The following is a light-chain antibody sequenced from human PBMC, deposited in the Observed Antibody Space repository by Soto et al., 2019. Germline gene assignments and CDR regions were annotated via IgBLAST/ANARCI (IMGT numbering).Light chain of an antibody. V-gene: IGKV1-33*01. CDR1: QDISNS. Sequence: DIQMTQSPSSLSTSVGERVTITCQASQDISNSLNWYQQKPGKAPNLLIYEASKLQTGVPSRFSGDGSGTHFTFTISNLQPEDIATYYGQHYDNLPRYTFGLGTKLEIK. J-gene: IGKJ2*01. CDR2: EAS. CDR3: QHYDNLPRYT.